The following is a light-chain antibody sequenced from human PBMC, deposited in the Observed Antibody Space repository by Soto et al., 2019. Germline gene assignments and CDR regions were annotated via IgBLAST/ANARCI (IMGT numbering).Light chain of an antibody. CDR2: EVT. V-gene: IGLV2-8*01. J-gene: IGLJ2*01. CDR1: SSDVGNYNY. Sequence: QSALTQPPSASGSPGQSVTISCTGTSSDVGNYNYVSWYQQHPGKAPKLMIYEVTKRPSGVPDRFSGSKSSNTASLTVSGLQPEDEADYYCNSYAGSNNLVFGGGTQLTVL. CDR3: NSYAGSNNLV.